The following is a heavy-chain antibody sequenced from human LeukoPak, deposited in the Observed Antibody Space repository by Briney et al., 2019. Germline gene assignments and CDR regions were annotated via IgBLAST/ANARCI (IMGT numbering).Heavy chain of an antibody. D-gene: IGHD3-10*01. Sequence: PPETLSLTCTVSGGSMRGYYWSWIGQPPGKGLEWIGYIYYSGSTKYNPPLKSRVTMSVDTSKNQFSLKLSSVTAADTAVYYCARGQLGSGMDDPWGQGTRVTVSS. CDR1: GGSMRGYY. J-gene: IGHJ5*02. CDR2: IYYSGST. CDR3: ARGQLGSGMDDP. V-gene: IGHV4-59*01.